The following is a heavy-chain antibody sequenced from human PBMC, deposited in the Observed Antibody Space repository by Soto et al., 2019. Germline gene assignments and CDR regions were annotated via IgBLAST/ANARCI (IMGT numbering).Heavy chain of an antibody. Sequence: PGGFLRLSCAASGFTFSTHSMNWVRQAPGKGLEWISYITSSDVTMYADSVKGRFTISRDNAKNSLYLQMNSLRGEDTAVYFCVGEVGFQLIYWGQGTLVTVSS. D-gene: IGHD2-2*01. V-gene: IGHV3-48*01. J-gene: IGHJ4*02. CDR3: VGEVGFQLIY. CDR2: ITSSDVTM. CDR1: GFTFSTHS.